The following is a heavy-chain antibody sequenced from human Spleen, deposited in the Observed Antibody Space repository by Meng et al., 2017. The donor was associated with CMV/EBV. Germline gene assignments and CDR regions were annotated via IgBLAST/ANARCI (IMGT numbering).Heavy chain of an antibody. CDR3: AKGDFRTLFDY. Sequence: ETLSLTCAASGFTFSSYAMSWVRQAPGKGLEWVSSISGSGGSTYYGDSVKGRFTVSRDNSKNTLYLQMNSLRAEDTAVYFCAKGDFRTLFDYWGQGTLVTVSS. J-gene: IGHJ4*02. D-gene: IGHD2/OR15-2a*01. V-gene: IGHV3-23*01. CDR1: GFTFSSYA. CDR2: ISGSGGST.